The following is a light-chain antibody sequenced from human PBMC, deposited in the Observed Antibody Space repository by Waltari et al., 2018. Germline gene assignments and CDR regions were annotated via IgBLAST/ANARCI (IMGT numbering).Light chain of an antibody. CDR1: SSDDGAYAY. J-gene: IGLJ2*01. V-gene: IGLV2-11*01. CDR2: DVT. Sequence: QSALTQPRAVSGSPGQSVTISCTGTSSDDGAYAYVSWYQHHPCNAPKLMICDVTKRPSGVPDRFSGSKSGNTASLTISGLQAEDEADYYCCSYAGSYTHVVFGGGTKLTVL. CDR3: CSYAGSYTHVV.